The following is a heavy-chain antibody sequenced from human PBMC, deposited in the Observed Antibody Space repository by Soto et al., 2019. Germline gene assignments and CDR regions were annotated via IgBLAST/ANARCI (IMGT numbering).Heavy chain of an antibody. Sequence: QLQLQESGPGLVKPSETLSLTCTVSGGSISSSSYYWGWIRQPPGKGLEWIGSIYYSGSTYYNPSLKSRVTISVDTSKNQFSLKLSSVTAADTAVYYCARQGLYGGNSEEDYWGQGTLVTVSS. CDR1: GGSISSSSYY. D-gene: IGHD4-17*01. V-gene: IGHV4-39*01. CDR3: ARQGLYGGNSEEDY. CDR2: IYYSGST. J-gene: IGHJ4*02.